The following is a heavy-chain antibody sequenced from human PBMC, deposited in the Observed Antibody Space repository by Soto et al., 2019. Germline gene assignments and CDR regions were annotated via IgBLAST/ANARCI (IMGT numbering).Heavy chain of an antibody. D-gene: IGHD3-10*01. CDR2: MNPNSGNT. V-gene: IGHV1-8*01. CDR1: GYTFTRYD. Sequence: ASVKVSCKASGYTFTRYDINWVRQATGQGLEWMGWMNPNSGNTGYAQKFQGRVTMTRNTSISTAYMELSSLRSEDTAVYYCARGIWCGEFLAYGMDVWGQGTTVTVSS. CDR3: ARGIWCGEFLAYGMDV. J-gene: IGHJ6*02.